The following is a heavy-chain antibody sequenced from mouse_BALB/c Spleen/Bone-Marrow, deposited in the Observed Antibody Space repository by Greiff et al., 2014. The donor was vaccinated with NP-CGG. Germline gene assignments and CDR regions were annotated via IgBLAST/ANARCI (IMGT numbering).Heavy chain of an antibody. D-gene: IGHD1-1*01. J-gene: IGHJ2*01. CDR3: ARDYYGSIYFDY. V-gene: IGHV5-17*02. CDR1: GFTFSSFG. Sequence: DVQLQESGGGLVQPGGSRKLSCAASGFTFSSFGMHWVRQAPEKGLEWVAYISSGSTTIYYADTVKGRFTISRDNPKNTLFLQMTSLRSEDTAIYYCARDYYGSIYFDYWGQGTTLTVSS. CDR2: ISSGSTTI.